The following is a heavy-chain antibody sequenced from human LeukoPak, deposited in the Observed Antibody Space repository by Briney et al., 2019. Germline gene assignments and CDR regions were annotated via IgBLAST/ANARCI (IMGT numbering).Heavy chain of an antibody. D-gene: IGHD3-10*01. CDR3: AKDLRHLRYGSGSYDY. J-gene: IGHJ4*02. Sequence: PGGSLRLSCAASGFTFSSYAMSWVRQAPGKGLEWVSAISGSGGSTYYADSVKGRFTISRDNSKNTLYLQMNSLRAEDTAVYYCAKDLRHLRYGSGSYDYWGQGTLVTVSS. CDR1: GFTFSSYA. V-gene: IGHV3-23*01. CDR2: ISGSGGST.